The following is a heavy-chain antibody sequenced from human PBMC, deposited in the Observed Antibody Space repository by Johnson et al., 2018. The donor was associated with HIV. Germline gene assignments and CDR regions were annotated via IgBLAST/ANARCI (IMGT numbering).Heavy chain of an antibody. CDR2: ISSGGDST. J-gene: IGHJ3*02. CDR1: GFTFSDYY. CDR3: ARDWVGTKAFDI. D-gene: IGHD1-26*01. Sequence: QVQLMESGGGVVQPGRSLRLSCAASGFTFSDYYMSWIRQAPGKGLEWVSYISSGGDSTYYTDSVKGRFTISRDNGKNSLFLLMNSLRAEDTAVYYCARDWVGTKAFDIWGQGTMVTVSS. V-gene: IGHV3-11*04.